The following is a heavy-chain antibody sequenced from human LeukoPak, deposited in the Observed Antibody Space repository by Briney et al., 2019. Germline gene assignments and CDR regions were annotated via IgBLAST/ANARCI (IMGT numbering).Heavy chain of an antibody. CDR1: GFTFSGSA. Sequence: PGGSLRLSCAASGFTFSGSAMHWVRQASGKGLEWVGRIRSKANNYATEYAAPVKGRFTISRDDSKNTAYLQMNSLKTEDTAVYYCARALERDGMDVWGQGTTVTVSS. V-gene: IGHV3-73*01. CDR2: IRSKANNYAT. CDR3: ARALERDGMDV. D-gene: IGHD1-1*01. J-gene: IGHJ6*02.